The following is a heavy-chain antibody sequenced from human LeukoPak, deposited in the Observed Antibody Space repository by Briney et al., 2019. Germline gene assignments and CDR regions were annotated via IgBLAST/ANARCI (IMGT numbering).Heavy chain of an antibody. D-gene: IGHD4-23*01. Sequence: SVKVSCKASGGTLSSYTISWVRQAPGQGLEWMGRIIPILGIANYAQKFQGRVTITADKSTSTAYMELSSLRSEDTAVYYCARGIAEDYGGNSHVDYWGQGTLVTVSS. CDR3: ARGIAEDYGGNSHVDY. V-gene: IGHV1-69*02. J-gene: IGHJ4*02. CDR2: IIPILGIA. CDR1: GGTLSSYT.